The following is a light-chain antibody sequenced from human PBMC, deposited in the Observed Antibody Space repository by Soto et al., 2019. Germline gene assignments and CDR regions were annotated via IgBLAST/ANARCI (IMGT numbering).Light chain of an antibody. V-gene: IGKV3-20*01. CDR2: GAS. Sequence: EIVLTQSPGTLSLSPGERATLSCRVSQSVSSSYLAWYQQKPGQAPRLLIYGASSRATGIPDRFSGSGSGTDFTLTINRLEPEDFAVYYCQQYENSPITFGQGTRLENK. CDR3: QQYENSPIT. CDR1: QSVSSSY. J-gene: IGKJ5*01.